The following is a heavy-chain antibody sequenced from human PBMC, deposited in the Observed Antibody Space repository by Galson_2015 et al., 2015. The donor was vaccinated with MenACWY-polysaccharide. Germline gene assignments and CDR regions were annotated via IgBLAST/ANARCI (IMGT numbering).Heavy chain of an antibody. D-gene: IGHD2-15*01. CDR1: GFSFSTYW. CDR2: INADGSAT. V-gene: IGHV3-74*01. J-gene: IGHJ5*02. Sequence: LRLSCAASGFSFSTYWMHWVRHAPGKGLVWVSRINADGSATDYADSVRGRFTISRDNAKNTLYLEMNSLRAEDTAVYYCTKAGAKYCRGSSCYFNWFDPWGQGTLVAVSS. CDR3: TKAGAKYCRGSSCYFNWFDP.